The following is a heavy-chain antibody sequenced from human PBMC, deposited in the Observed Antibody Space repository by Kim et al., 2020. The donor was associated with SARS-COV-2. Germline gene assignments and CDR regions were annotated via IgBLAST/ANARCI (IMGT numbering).Heavy chain of an antibody. CDR3: AKAMALYSYGFMDV. Sequence: ADSVKGRFTISRDNSKNTLYLQMKSLRAEDTAVYYCAKAMALYSYGFMDVWGQGTTVTVSS. J-gene: IGHJ6*02. D-gene: IGHD5-18*01. V-gene: IGHV3-23*01.